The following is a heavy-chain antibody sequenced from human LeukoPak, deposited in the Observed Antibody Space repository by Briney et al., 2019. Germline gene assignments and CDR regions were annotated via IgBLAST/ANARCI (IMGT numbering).Heavy chain of an antibody. CDR2: ISSRGVTI. Sequence: GGSLRLSCAASGFTVSSYEMNWVRQAPGKGLEWVSYISSRGVTIYYADSVKGRFTISRDNAKNSLYLQMNSLRAEDTAVYYCARDDYDFWSGILDYWGQGTLVTVSS. CDR3: ARDDYDFWSGILDY. J-gene: IGHJ4*02. CDR1: GFTVSSYE. D-gene: IGHD3-3*01. V-gene: IGHV3-48*03.